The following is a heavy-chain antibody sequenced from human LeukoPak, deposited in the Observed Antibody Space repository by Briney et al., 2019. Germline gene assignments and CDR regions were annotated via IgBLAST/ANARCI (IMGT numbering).Heavy chain of an antibody. CDR2: TFYRSKWYN. D-gene: IGHD2-15*01. Sequence: SQTLSLTCAISGDSVSSNSATWNWIRQSPSRGLEWLGRTFYRSKWYNDYALSVKSRITINPDTSRNQFSLQLNSVTPEDTAVYYCARVASSTGWFDPWGQGTLVTVSS. CDR1: GDSVSSNSAT. V-gene: IGHV6-1*01. J-gene: IGHJ5*02. CDR3: ARVASSTGWFDP.